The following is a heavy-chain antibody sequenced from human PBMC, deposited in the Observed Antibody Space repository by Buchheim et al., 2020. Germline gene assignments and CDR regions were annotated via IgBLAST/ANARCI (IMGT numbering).Heavy chain of an antibody. D-gene: IGHD3-10*01. J-gene: IGHJ6*02. Sequence: EVQLVESGGGLVQPGGSLRLSCAASGFTFSSYWMSWVRQAPGKGLERVANIKQDGSEKYYVDSVKGRFTISRDNAKNSLYLQMNSLRAEDTAVYYCARGHGSGIYDLDMDVWGQGTT. V-gene: IGHV3-7*03. CDR3: ARGHGSGIYDLDMDV. CDR2: IKQDGSEK. CDR1: GFTFSSYW.